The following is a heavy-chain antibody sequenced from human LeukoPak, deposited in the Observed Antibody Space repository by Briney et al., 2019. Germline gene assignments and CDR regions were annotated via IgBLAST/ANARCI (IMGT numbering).Heavy chain of an antibody. V-gene: IGHV4-59*01. CDR2: IYYSGST. CDR3: ARMGGSGSYLY. CDR1: GGSISSYY. J-gene: IGHJ4*02. D-gene: IGHD3-10*01. Sequence: SETLSLTCTVSGGSISSYYWSWIRQPPGKGLEWIGYIYYSGSTNYNPSLKSRVTISVDTSKNQFSLKLSSVTAADTAVYYCARMGGSGSYLYWGQGTLVTVSS.